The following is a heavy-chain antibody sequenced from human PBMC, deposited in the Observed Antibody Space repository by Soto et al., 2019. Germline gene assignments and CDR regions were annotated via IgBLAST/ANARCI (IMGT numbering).Heavy chain of an antibody. V-gene: IGHV3-33*01. CDR3: ARDRLYCSGGSCYYFDY. CDR2: IWYDGSNK. J-gene: IGHJ4*02. CDR1: GFTFSSYG. D-gene: IGHD2-15*01. Sequence: GGSLRLSCAASGFTFSSYGMHWVRQDPGKGLEWVAVIWYDGSNKYYADSVKGRFTISRDNSKNTLYLQMNSLRAEDTAVYYCARDRLYCSGGSCYYFDYWGQGTLVTVSS.